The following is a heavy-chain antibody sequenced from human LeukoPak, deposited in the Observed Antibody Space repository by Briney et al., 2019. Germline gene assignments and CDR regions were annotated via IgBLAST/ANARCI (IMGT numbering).Heavy chain of an antibody. D-gene: IGHD1-14*01. CDR3: ARSHRRANWFDP. CDR2: TNPNSGGT. CDR1: GYTFTGYY. V-gene: IGHV1-2*02. J-gene: IGHJ5*02. Sequence: ASVKVSCKASGYTFTGYYMHWVRQAPGQGLEWMGWTNPNSGGTNYAQKFQGRVTMTRDTSISTAYMELSRLRSDDTAVYYCARSHRRANWFDPWGQGTLVTVSS.